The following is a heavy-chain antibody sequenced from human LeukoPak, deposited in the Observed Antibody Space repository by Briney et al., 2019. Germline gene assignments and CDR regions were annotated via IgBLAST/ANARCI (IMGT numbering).Heavy chain of an antibody. CDR2: IYSGGST. CDR1: GFTVSSNY. V-gene: IGHV3-53*01. Sequence: GGSLRLSCAASGFTVSSNYMSWVRQAPGKGLEWVSVIYSGGSTYYADSVKGRFTISRDNSKNTLYLQMNSLRAEDTAVYYCARSRAGIPPYFDYWGQGTLVTVSS. J-gene: IGHJ4*02. CDR3: ARSRAGIPPYFDY. D-gene: IGHD6-19*01.